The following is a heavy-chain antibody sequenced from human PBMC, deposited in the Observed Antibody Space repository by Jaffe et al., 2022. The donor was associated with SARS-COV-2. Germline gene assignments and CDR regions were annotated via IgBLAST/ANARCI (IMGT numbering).Heavy chain of an antibody. D-gene: IGHD6-25*01. Sequence: QVQLQESGPGLVKPSETLSLTCSVSGGSLSSYHWSWIRQPPGEDLEWIGYVSYSGSTKYNPSLKSRVTVSVDSSKNQFSLQLTSVTAADTALYYCARGCPRADFLPPRLYWYFDLWGRGTLVTVSS. CDR3: ARGCPRADFLPPRLYWYFDL. CDR2: VSYSGST. J-gene: IGHJ2*01. CDR1: GGSLSSYH. V-gene: IGHV4-59*01.